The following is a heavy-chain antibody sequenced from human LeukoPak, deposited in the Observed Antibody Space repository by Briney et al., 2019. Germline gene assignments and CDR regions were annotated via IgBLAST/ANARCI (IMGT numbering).Heavy chain of an antibody. V-gene: IGHV4-59*01. CDR1: GGSISSYY. J-gene: IGHJ4*02. D-gene: IGHD6-19*01. Sequence: TSETLSLTCTVSGGSISSYYWSWIRQPPGKGLEWIGYIYYSGSTNYNPSLKSRVTISVDTSKNQFSLKLSSVTAADTAVYYCAGGHTSGWYFDYWGQGTLVTVSS. CDR3: AGGHTSGWYFDY. CDR2: IYYSGST.